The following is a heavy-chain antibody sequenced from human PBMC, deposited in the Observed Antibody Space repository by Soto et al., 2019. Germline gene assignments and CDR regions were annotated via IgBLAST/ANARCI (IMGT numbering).Heavy chain of an antibody. CDR3: VKDTRWGIVVVTAIPGYFQH. CDR2: ISSNGGST. CDR1: GFTFSSYA. Sequence: GGSLRLSCSASGFTFSSYAMHWVRQAPGKGLEYVSAISSNGGSTYYADSVKGRFTISRDNSKNTLYLQMSSLRAEDTAVYYCVKDTRWGIVVVTAIPGYFQHWGQGTLVTVSS. D-gene: IGHD2-21*02. V-gene: IGHV3-64D*08. J-gene: IGHJ1*01.